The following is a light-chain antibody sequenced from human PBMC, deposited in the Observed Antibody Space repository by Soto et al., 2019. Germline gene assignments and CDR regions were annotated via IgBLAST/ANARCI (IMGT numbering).Light chain of an antibody. Sequence: QSVLTQPPSASGSHGQSVTISCTGTSSDVGGYNYVSWYQQLPGKAPKLMIYEVSKRPSGVPDRFSGSKSGNTASLTVSGLQAEDEADYYCSSYAGSNFYVFGTGTKVTVL. J-gene: IGLJ1*01. V-gene: IGLV2-8*01. CDR2: EVS. CDR1: SSDVGGYNY. CDR3: SSYAGSNFYV.